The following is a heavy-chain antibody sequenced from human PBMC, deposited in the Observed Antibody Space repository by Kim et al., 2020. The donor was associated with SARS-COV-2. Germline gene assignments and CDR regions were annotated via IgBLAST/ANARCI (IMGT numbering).Heavy chain of an antibody. CDR3: ARDAWLFYYYYCMDV. Sequence: GGSLRLSCAASGFTFSIYAMHWVRQAPGKGLEWVAVISYDGSNKYYADSVKGRFTISRDNSKNTLYLQMNSLRAEDTAVYYCARDAWLFYYYYCMDVWGKGTTVTVSS. D-gene: IGHD3-22*01. CDR2: ISYDGSNK. CDR1: GFTFSIYA. V-gene: IGHV3-30-3*01. J-gene: IGHJ6*03.